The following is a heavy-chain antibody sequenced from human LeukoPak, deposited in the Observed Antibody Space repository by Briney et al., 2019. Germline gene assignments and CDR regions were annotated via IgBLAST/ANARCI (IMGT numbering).Heavy chain of an antibody. CDR1: GVSISSSSYY. J-gene: IGHJ4*02. CDR2: IYHSGST. D-gene: IGHD4-17*01. CDR3: ARNGTVTVSGTKFNYFDY. Sequence: SETLSLTCTVSGVSISSSSYYWGWIRQPPGKGLEWIGSIYHSGSTHYNPSLKSRLTIFVDTSKNQFSLKVNSVTAADTAVYYCARNGTVTVSGTKFNYFDYWGQGTLVTVSS. V-gene: IGHV4-39*01.